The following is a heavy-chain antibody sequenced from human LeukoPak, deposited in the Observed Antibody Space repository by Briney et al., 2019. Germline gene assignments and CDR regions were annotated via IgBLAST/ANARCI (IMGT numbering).Heavy chain of an antibody. D-gene: IGHD2-2*01. CDR1: GGSISSSNW. CDR2: IYHSGST. J-gene: IGHJ4*02. V-gene: IGHV4-4*02. CDR3: ARAGQGYCTSASCYLSLDY. Sequence: PSGTLSLTCAVSGGSISSSNWWSWVRQPPGKGLGWIGQIYHSGSTNYNPSLKSRVAISVDKSKNQFSLDLNSVTAADTAVYYCARAGQGYCTSASCYLSLDYWGQGTLVNVSS.